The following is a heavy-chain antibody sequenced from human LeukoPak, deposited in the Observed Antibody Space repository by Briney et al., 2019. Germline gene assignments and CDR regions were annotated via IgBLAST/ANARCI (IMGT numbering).Heavy chain of an antibody. V-gene: IGHV4-4*07. CDR1: GGSISSYY. J-gene: IGHJ3*02. CDR3: ARSAPIRLGKLSLI. D-gene: IGHD3-16*02. Sequence: SETLSLTCTVSGGSISSYYWSWIRQPAGKGLEWIGRIYTSGSTNYNPSLKSRVTMSVDTSKNQFSLKLSSVTAADTAVYYCARSAPIRLGKLSLIWGQGTMVTVSS. CDR2: IYTSGST.